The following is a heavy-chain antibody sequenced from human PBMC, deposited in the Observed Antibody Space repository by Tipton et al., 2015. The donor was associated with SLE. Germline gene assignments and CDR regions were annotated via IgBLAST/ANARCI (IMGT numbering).Heavy chain of an antibody. Sequence: RSLRLSCAASGFTLSSYGMHWVRQAPGKGLEWVAFIRYDGSNKYYADSVKGRFTISRDNAKNTLYLQMNSLRAEDTAVYYCARDPGIFDYWGQGTLVTVSS. J-gene: IGHJ4*02. CDR2: IRYDGSNK. V-gene: IGHV3-33*08. CDR1: GFTLSSYG. CDR3: ARDPGIFDY. D-gene: IGHD1-14*01.